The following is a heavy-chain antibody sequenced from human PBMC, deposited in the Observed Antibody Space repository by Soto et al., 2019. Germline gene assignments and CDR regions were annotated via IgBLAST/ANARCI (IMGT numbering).Heavy chain of an antibody. D-gene: IGHD6-6*01. CDR1: GYSISSGYY. Sequence: SETLSLTCVVSGYSISSGYYWGWIRQPPGKGLEWIGSIFHSGNTHYNPSLKSRVTMSVDTSKNQFSLKLSSGTAADTAVYYCAREYSSSSGWFDPWGQGTLVTVSS. CDR2: IFHSGNT. CDR3: AREYSSSSGWFDP. V-gene: IGHV4-38-2*02. J-gene: IGHJ5*02.